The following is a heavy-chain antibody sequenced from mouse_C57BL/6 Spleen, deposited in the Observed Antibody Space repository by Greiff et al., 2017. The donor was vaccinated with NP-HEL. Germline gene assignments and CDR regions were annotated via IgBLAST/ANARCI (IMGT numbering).Heavy chain of an antibody. V-gene: IGHV1-42*01. J-gene: IGHJ2*01. Sequence: VQLQQSGPELVKPGASVKISCKASGYSFTGYYMNWVRQSPEKSLEWIGKINPSTGCTTYPQSVKAKATLTVDKSSSTAYMQLKSLTSEDCAVYYGARTGQRRFPFDYWGQGTTLTVSS. CDR3: ARTGQRRFPFDY. CDR2: INPSTGCT. CDR1: GYSFTGYY. D-gene: IGHD6-1*01.